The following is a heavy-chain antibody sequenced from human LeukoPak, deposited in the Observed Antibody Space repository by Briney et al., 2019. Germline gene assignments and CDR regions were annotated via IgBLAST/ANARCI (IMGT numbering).Heavy chain of an antibody. CDR3: ASRSPYTGRVGATTFDY. Sequence: GASVKVSCKASGYTFTGYYMHWVRQAPGQGLEWMGWINPNSGGTNYAQKFQGRVTMNRDTSISTAYMELSRLRSDDTAVYYCASRSPYTGRVGATTFDYWGQGTLVTVSS. CDR2: INPNSGGT. CDR1: GYTFTGYY. D-gene: IGHD1-26*01. J-gene: IGHJ4*02. V-gene: IGHV1-2*02.